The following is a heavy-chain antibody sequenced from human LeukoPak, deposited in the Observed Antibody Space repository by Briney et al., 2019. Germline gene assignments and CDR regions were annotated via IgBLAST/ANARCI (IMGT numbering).Heavy chain of an antibody. J-gene: IGHJ4*02. CDR3: ARGVSPGIAAAGTSLDY. V-gene: IGHV4-34*01. CDR2: INHSGST. D-gene: IGHD6-13*01. CDR1: GGSFSGYY. Sequence: SETLSLTCAVYGGSFSGYYWSWIRQPPGKGLEWIGEINHSGSTNCNPSLKSRVTISVDTSKNQFSLKLSSVTAADTAVYYCARGVSPGIAAAGTSLDYWGQGTLVTVSS.